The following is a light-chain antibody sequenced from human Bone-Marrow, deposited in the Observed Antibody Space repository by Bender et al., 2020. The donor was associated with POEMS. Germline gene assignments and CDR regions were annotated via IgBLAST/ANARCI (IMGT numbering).Light chain of an antibody. V-gene: IGLV2-8*01. CDR3: QSYDYSLRGVI. Sequence: QSALTQPPSASGSPGQSVTISCTGTSSDVGGYNYVSWYQQHPGKAPKLMIYEVSKRPSGVPDRFSGSKSGNTASLTVSGLQAEDEADYYCQSYDYSLRGVIFGGGTKLTVL. CDR1: SSDVGGYNY. CDR2: EVS. J-gene: IGLJ2*01.